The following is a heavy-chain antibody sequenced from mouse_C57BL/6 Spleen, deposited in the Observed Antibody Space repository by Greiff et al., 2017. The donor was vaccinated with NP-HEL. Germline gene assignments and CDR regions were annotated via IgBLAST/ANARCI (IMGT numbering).Heavy chain of an antibody. CDR3: ARRGGGYYDYDVGYWYFDV. J-gene: IGHJ1*03. Sequence: VQLQQPGAELVMPGASVKLSCKASGYTFTSYWMHWVKQRPGQGLEWIGEIDPSDSYTNYNQKFKGKSTLTVDKSSSTAYMQLSSLTSEDSAVYYCARRGGGYYDYDVGYWYFDVWGTGTTVTVSS. D-gene: IGHD2-4*01. CDR1: GYTFTSYW. CDR2: IDPSDSYT. V-gene: IGHV1-69*01.